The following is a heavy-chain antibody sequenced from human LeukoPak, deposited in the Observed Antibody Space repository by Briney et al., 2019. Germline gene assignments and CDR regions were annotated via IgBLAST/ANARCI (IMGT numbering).Heavy chain of an antibody. J-gene: IGHJ4*02. D-gene: IGHD3-3*01. CDR1: GGSISSYY. V-gene: IGHV4-59*08. CDR3: ARQGFWSGYYTLDY. CDR2: AYYSGST. Sequence: SSETLSLTCTVSGGSISSYYWSWIRPPPGKGLEWIGFAYYSGSTNYNPSLKSRVTISVDTSKNQFSLKLTSVTAADTAVYYCARQGFWSGYYTLDYWGQGTLVTVSS.